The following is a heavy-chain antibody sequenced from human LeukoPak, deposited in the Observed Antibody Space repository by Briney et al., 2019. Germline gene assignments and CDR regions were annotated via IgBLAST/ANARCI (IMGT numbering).Heavy chain of an antibody. Sequence: GGSLRLSCAASGFSFSDYAMDWVRQAPGKGLEWVSTISSNSAYIYYADSVKGRFTISRDNAKSSVSLQMNSLRDDDTAVYYCARIFRYQLVDYYALDVWGQGTTVTVSS. CDR1: GFSFSDYA. V-gene: IGHV3-21*01. CDR3: ARIFRYQLVDYYALDV. J-gene: IGHJ6*02. D-gene: IGHD2-2*01. CDR2: ISSNSAYI.